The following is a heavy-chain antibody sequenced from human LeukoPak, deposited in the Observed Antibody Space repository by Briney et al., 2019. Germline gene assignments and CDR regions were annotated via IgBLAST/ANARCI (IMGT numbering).Heavy chain of an antibody. CDR3: ARDVYRVDA. J-gene: IGHJ5*02. D-gene: IGHD5/OR15-5a*01. CDR1: GFTLSSYG. Sequence: RGSLRLSCAASGFTLSSYGMHWVRQAPGKGLEWVADIWYDGSKKYYADPVKGRFTISRDNSKNTLYLQMNSLRAEDTAIYYCARDVYRVDAWGQGTLVTVSS. V-gene: IGHV3-33*01. CDR2: IWYDGSKK.